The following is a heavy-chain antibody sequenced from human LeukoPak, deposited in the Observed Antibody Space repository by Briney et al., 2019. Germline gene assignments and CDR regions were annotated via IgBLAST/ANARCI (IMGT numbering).Heavy chain of an antibody. J-gene: IGHJ5*02. CDR2: ISNSGGT. CDR1: GYTFTSYY. Sequence: ASVKVSCKASGYTFTSYYMHWVRQAPGQGLEWMGWISNSGGTDYAQKFQGRVTMTRDTSISTAYMELSWLRSDDTALYYCAREGRLSGTYYGGGWFDPWGQGTLVIVSS. CDR3: AREGRLSGTYYGGGWFDP. D-gene: IGHD4-23*01. V-gene: IGHV1-2*02.